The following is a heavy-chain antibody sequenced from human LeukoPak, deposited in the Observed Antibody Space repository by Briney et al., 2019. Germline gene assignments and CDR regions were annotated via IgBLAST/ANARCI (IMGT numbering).Heavy chain of an antibody. CDR1: VYTFTCYY. Sequence: ASVTLSCTSSVYTFTCYYMHWVRQAPGQGLGWMGWINTNSGGTNYAQKYQGRVTMTSDTSISTAYMELNRLRSDDTAVYYCAREPLYDFWSGYSFGPASPFDPWGQGTLVTVSS. CDR3: AREPLYDFWSGYSFGPASPFDP. J-gene: IGHJ5*02. CDR2: INTNSGGT. V-gene: IGHV1-2*02. D-gene: IGHD3-3*01.